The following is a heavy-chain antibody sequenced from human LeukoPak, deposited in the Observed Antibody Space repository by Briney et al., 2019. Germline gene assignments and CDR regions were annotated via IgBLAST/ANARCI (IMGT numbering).Heavy chain of an antibody. CDR3: ARKEGGQLVNTRRWFDP. CDR1: GGSFSDYY. J-gene: IGHJ5*02. V-gene: IGHV4-34*01. Sequence: SETLSLTCAVYGGSFSDYYWSWLRQSPGKGLEWIGEINHSGTTHYNPSLKSRVTISVDTSKNQFSLKLRSVTAADTAVYYCARKEGGQLVNTRRWFDPWGQGTLVTVSS. CDR2: INHSGTT. D-gene: IGHD6-13*01.